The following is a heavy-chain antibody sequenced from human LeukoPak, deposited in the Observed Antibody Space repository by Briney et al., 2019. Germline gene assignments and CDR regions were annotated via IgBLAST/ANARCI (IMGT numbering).Heavy chain of an antibody. CDR3: ARESCSGGSCYSAYLDY. CDR1: GYSFTSYW. V-gene: IGHV1-18*04. CDR2: ISVYNGNT. Sequence: GESLKISCKGSGYSFTSYWIGWVRQAPGQGLEWMGWISVYNGNTNYAQKLQGRVTMTTDTSTSTAYMELRSLRSDDTAVYYCARESCSGGSCYSAYLDYWGQGTLVTVSS. D-gene: IGHD2-15*01. J-gene: IGHJ4*02.